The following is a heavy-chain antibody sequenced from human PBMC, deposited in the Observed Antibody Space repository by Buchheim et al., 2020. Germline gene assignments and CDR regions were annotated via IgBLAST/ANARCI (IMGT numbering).Heavy chain of an antibody. CDR1: GGSISSYY. J-gene: IGHJ6*03. CDR2: IYYSGST. D-gene: IGHD1-26*01. V-gene: IGHV4-59*01. CDR3: ARGGLVGTFYYYYMDV. Sequence: QVQLQASGPGLVKPSETLSLTCTVSGGSISSYYWSWLRQPPGKVLEWIGYIYYSGSTNYNPSLKSRVTISVDTSKNQFSLKLSSVTAADTAVYYCARGGLVGTFYYYYMDVWGEGTT.